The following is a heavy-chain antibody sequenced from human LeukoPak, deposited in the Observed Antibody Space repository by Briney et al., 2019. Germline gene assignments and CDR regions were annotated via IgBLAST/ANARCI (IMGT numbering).Heavy chain of an antibody. D-gene: IGHD2-2*01. CDR1: GFTFDDYD. CDR3: AKGGPPADNHCYFDL. Sequence: PGGSLRLSCAASGFTFDDYDMHWVRQAPGKGLEWVSGISWKTSSIGYADSVKGRFTISRDNAKNSLYLQMNSLRREDTAFYYCAKGGPPADNHCYFDLWGRGTLVTVSS. V-gene: IGHV3-9*01. J-gene: IGHJ2*01. CDR2: ISWKTSSI.